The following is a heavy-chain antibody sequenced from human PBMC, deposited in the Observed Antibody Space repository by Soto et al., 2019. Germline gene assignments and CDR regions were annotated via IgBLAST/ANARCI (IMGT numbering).Heavy chain of an antibody. CDR2: ISGDNGNT. Sequence: GASGQVSCKASGYTFSKYGITWVRQAPGQGLEWLGWISGDNGNTNFAQRLKDRVTMTTDTSTTTAYMELRSLRRDDTAIYYCARVASLIPIFHGLDAWGQGTTVTVSS. CDR3: ARVASLIPIFHGLDA. CDR1: GYTFSKYG. D-gene: IGHD3-3*01. V-gene: IGHV1-18*04. J-gene: IGHJ6*02.